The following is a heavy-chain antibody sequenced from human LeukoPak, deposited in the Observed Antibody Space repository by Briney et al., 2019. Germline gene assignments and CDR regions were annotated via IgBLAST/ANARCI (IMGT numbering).Heavy chain of an antibody. CDR3: ARDTRYFDY. J-gene: IGHJ4*02. CDR2: ISYDVGKK. Sequence: GGSLRLSCAASGFTFSSYGMHWVRQAPGKGLEWVAVISYDVGKKYYADSVKGRFTISRDNSKNTLYLQMNSLRAEDTAVYYCARDTRYFDYWGQGNMVTVSS. V-gene: IGHV3-30*03. CDR1: GFTFSSYG.